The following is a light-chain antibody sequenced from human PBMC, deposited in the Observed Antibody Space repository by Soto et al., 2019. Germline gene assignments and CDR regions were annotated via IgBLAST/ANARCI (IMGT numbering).Light chain of an antibody. Sequence: QSALTQPRSVSGSPGQSVAISCTGTSSDVGAYDYVSWYQQHPGKAPKLMIYDVTKRPSGVPDRFSGSKSGNTASLTISGLQPEDESDYYCCSYAGSPYVFGTGIKVTVL. V-gene: IGLV2-11*01. CDR3: CSYAGSPYV. J-gene: IGLJ1*01. CDR1: SSDVGAYDY. CDR2: DVT.